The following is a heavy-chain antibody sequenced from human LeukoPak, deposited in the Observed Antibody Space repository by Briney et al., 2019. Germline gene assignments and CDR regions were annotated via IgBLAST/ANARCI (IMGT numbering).Heavy chain of an antibody. V-gene: IGHV3-23*01. CDR1: GYPFSSYA. CDR3: ASVDPVAGSYYIDY. CDR2: ISGSGGST. D-gene: IGHD6-19*01. J-gene: IGHJ4*02. Sequence: PGGSLRLSCAASGYPFSSYAMSWVRQAPGKGLEWVSGISGSGGSTFYADSVKGRFTISRDNSKNTLYLQMNCLRAEDTAVYCCASVDPVAGSYYIDYWGQGTLVTVSS.